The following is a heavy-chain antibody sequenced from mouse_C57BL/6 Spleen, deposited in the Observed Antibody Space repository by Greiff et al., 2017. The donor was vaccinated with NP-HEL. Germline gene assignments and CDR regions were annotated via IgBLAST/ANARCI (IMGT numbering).Heavy chain of an antibody. V-gene: IGHV1-61*01. D-gene: IGHD1-1*01. CDR2: IYPSDSET. J-gene: IGHJ3*01. CDR1: GYTFTSYW. CDR3: ARFSYYYGTY. Sequence: VQLQQPGAELVRPGSSVKLSCKASGYTFTSYWMDWVKQRPGQGLEWIGNIYPSDSETHYNQKFKDKATLTVDKSSSTAYMQLSSLTSEDSAVYYCARFSYYYGTYWGQGTLVTVSA.